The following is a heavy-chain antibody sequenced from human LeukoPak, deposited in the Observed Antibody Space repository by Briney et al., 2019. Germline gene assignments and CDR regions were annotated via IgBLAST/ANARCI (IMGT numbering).Heavy chain of an antibody. CDR2: IRSKAYGGTT. CDR1: GFTFGDYA. D-gene: IGHD3-3*01. J-gene: IGHJ6*02. CDR3: TRTPPSYYDFWSGPSMDV. V-gene: IGHV3-49*04. Sequence: GGSLRLPCTASGFTFGDYAMSWVRQAPGKGLEWVGFIRSKAYGGTTEYAASVKGRFTISRDDSKSIAYLQMNSLKTEDTAVYYCTRTPPSYYDFWSGPSMDVWGQGTTVTVSS.